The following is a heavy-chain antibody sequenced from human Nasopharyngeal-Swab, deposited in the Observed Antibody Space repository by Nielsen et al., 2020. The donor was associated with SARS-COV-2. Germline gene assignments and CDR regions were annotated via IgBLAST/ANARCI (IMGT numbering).Heavy chain of an antibody. CDR2: INPNSGGT. CDR1: GYTFTGYY. J-gene: IGHJ4*02. D-gene: IGHD2-15*01. Sequence: ASVKVSCKASGYTFTGYYTHWVRQAPGQGLEWMGWINPNSGGTNYAQKFQGRVTMTRDTSISTAYMELSRLRSDDTAVYYCARALGYCSGGSCYPFGYWGQGTLVTVSS. CDR3: ARALGYCSGGSCYPFGY. V-gene: IGHV1-2*02.